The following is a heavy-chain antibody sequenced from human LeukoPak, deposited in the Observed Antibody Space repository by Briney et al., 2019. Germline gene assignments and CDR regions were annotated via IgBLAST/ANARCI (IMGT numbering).Heavy chain of an antibody. CDR2: ICSNGGTT. Sequence: GGSLRLYCTASGFTFSSLAMTWLRQAPGQGLEWVSTICSNGGTTYNADSVKGRFTISRDNSKNTLYLELNSLRVEDTATFYCAKGQELDDGVFDSWGQGTMVTVSS. J-gene: IGHJ4*02. V-gene: IGHV3-23*01. CDR3: AKGQELDDGVFDS. D-gene: IGHD1-1*01. CDR1: GFTFSSLA.